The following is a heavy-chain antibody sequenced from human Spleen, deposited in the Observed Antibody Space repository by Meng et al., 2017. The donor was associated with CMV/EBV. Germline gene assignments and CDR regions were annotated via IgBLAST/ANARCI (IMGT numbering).Heavy chain of an antibody. CDR1: GGSISSYY. J-gene: IGHJ5*02. V-gene: IGHV4-59*01. D-gene: IGHD6-13*01. CDR2: IYYSGST. CDR3: ASAYSSSWYGHWFDP. Sequence: SETLSLTCTVSGGSISSYYWGWIRQPPGKGLEWIGYIYYSGSTNYNPSLKSRVTISVDTSKNQFSLKLSSVTAADTAVYYCASAYSSSWYGHWFDPWGQGTQVTVSS.